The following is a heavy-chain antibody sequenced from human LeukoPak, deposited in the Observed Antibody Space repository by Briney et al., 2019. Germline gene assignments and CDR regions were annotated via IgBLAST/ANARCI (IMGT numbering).Heavy chain of an antibody. CDR2: MNPNSGNT. Sequence: ASVKVSCKASGYTFTSYDINWARQATGQGLEWMGWMNPNSGNTGYAQKFQGRVTMTRNTSISTAYMELSSLRSEDTAVYYCARGDHDFWSGYSLYYFDYWGQGTLVTVSS. D-gene: IGHD3-3*01. J-gene: IGHJ4*02. CDR1: GYTFTSYD. V-gene: IGHV1-8*01. CDR3: ARGDHDFWSGYSLYYFDY.